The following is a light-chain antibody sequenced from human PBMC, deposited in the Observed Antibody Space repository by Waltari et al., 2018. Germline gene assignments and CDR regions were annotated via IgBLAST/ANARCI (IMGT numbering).Light chain of an antibody. J-gene: IGLJ2*01. CDR3: QTWGTGIVV. V-gene: IGLV4-69*01. Sequence: QLVLTQSPSASASLGASVKLTCPLSRGPSSYAIAWHPQQPEKGPRYLMKLNSDGSHRKGDGIPDRFSGSSSGAERYLTISSLQSEDEADYYCQTWGTGIVVFGGGTKLTVL. CDR1: RGPSSYA. CDR2: LNSDGSH.